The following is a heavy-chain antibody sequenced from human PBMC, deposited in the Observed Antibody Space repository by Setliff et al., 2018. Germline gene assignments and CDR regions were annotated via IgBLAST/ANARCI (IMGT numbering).Heavy chain of an antibody. CDR3: ARRGERFFNWFDP. D-gene: IGHD2-21*01. CDR2: IYPGDSDT. V-gene: IGHV5-51*01. Sequence: GESLKISCKGSGYSFTSYWIGWVRQMPGKGLEWMGLIYPGDSDTRYSPSFQGQVTISADKSISTAFLQWNNLKASDTAVYYCARRGERFFNWFDPWGQGTLVTVSS. J-gene: IGHJ5*02. CDR1: GYSFTSYW.